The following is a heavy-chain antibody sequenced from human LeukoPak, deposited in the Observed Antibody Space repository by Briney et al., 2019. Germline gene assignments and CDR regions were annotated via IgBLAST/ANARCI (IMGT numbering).Heavy chain of an antibody. CDR2: INSDGSST. J-gene: IGHJ6*04. D-gene: IGHD3-16*01. CDR3: ASGDYYYGMDV. CDR1: GFTFSSYW. V-gene: IGHV3-74*01. Sequence: PGGSLRLSCAASGFTFSSYWMHWVRQAPGKGLVLVSRINSDGSSTSYADSVKGRFTISRDNAKNTLYLQMNSLRAEDTAVYYCASGDYYYGMDVWGKGTTVTVSS.